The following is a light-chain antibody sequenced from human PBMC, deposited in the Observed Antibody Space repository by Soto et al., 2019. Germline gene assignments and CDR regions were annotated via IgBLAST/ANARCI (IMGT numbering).Light chain of an antibody. CDR2: EVS. V-gene: IGLV2-14*01. Sequence: QSALTQPASVSGSPGQSITISCTGTSSDVGGYNYVSWYQQHPGKAPKLMIYEVSNRPSGVSNRFSGSKSGNTASLTISGXXXXXXXXXXCSSYTSGSTWVFGGGTKL. J-gene: IGLJ3*02. CDR3: SSYTSGSTWV. CDR1: SSDVGGYNY.